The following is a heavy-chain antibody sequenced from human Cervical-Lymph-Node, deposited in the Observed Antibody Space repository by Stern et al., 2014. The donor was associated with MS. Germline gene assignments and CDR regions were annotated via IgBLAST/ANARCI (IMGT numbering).Heavy chain of an antibody. CDR1: GGSISSGGYY. CDR2: IYYSGST. CDR3: ARVGCSSTSCPNWFDP. J-gene: IGHJ5*02. D-gene: IGHD2-2*01. Sequence: QVQLQESGPGLVKPSQTLSLTCTVSGGSISSGGYYWSWIRQHPGKGLEGIGYIYYSGSTYYNPSLKSRVTISVDTSKNQFSLKLSSVTAADTAVYYCARVGCSSTSCPNWFDPWGQGTLVTVSS. V-gene: IGHV4-31*03.